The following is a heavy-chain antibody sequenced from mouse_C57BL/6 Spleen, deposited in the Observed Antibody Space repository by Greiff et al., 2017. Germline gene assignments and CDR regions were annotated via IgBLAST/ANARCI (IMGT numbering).Heavy chain of an antibody. CDR3: ARDRDGYYAMDY. CDR1: GFTFSDYY. V-gene: IGHV5-16*01. CDR2: INYDGSST. Sequence: EVKVVESEGGLVQPGSSMKLSCTASGFTFSDYYLAWVRQVPEKGLEWVAHINYDGSSTYYLDSLKSRFIISIDNAKKILYLQKSSLKSEDTATYYCARDRDGYYAMDYWGQGTSVTVSS. D-gene: IGHD2-3*01. J-gene: IGHJ4*01.